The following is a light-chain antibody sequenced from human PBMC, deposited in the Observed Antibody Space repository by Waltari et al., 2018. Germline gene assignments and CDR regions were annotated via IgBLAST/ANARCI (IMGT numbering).Light chain of an antibody. Sequence: QSVVTQPPSASGTPGQRVTIDCSGSSTSIGSNYVNWYQQLPGTAPKHLIYRNNERPSGVPDRFSGSKSGTSASLAISGLRSEDEGDYYCAAWDDSLSAVVFGGGTKLTVL. CDR3: AAWDDSLSAVV. V-gene: IGLV1-47*01. CDR2: RNN. J-gene: IGLJ2*01. CDR1: STSIGSNY.